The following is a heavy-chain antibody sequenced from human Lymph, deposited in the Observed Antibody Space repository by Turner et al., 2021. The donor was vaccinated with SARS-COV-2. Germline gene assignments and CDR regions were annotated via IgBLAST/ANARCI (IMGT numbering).Heavy chain of an antibody. CDR2: FDPEDGKT. D-gene: IGHD6-19*01. CDR3: ATDRSSGWPHYYYYTMDV. V-gene: IGHV1-24*01. J-gene: IGHJ6*02. CDR1: GYTLTELS. Sequence: VQLVQSGAEVKKPGASVKVSCKVSGYTLTELSMPWVRQAPGKGLEWMGGFDPEDGKTIYAQKFQGRVTMTEDTSTDTAYMELSSLRSEDTAVYYCATDRSSGWPHYYYYTMDVWGQGTTVTVSS.